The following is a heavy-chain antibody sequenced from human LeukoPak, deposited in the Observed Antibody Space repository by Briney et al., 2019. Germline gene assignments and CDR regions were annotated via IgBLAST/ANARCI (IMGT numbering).Heavy chain of an antibody. CDR2: IYSGGST. V-gene: IGHV3-66*01. D-gene: IGHD6-19*01. CDR3: ARERGAGSAWCLGH. Sequence: SGGSLRLSCAASGFTVSSNYMSWVRQAPGKGLEWVSVIYSGGSTYYADSVKGRFTIARDNSKNTLYLQMDSLRAEDTAVYYCARERGAGSAWCLGHWGQGTLVSVSS. J-gene: IGHJ5*02. CDR1: GFTVSSNY.